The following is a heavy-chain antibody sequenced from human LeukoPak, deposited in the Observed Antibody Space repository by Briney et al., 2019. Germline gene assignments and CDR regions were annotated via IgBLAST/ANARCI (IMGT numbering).Heavy chain of an antibody. Sequence: PSETLSLTCAVYGGSFSGYYWSWIRQPPGKGLEWIGEINHSGSTNYNPSLKSRVTISVDTSKNQFSLKLSSVTAADTAVYYCARLQSRRITMVRGPHIDYWGQGTLVTVSS. V-gene: IGHV4-34*01. D-gene: IGHD3-10*01. CDR3: ARLQSRRITMVRGPHIDY. CDR1: GGSFSGYY. J-gene: IGHJ4*02. CDR2: INHSGST.